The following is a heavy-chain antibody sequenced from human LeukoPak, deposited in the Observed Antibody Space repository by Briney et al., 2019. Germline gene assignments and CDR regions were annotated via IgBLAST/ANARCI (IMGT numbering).Heavy chain of an antibody. CDR3: ARDLYSSAWYGIH. Sequence: GGSLRLSCTASGFALSSNYVGWVRQAPGGGLHWVSLLYSDGDTYYADSVKGRFTISRDTSKNTLYLLMNSLRVDDTAVYYCARDLYSSAWYGIHWGQGTLVTVSS. CDR1: GFALSSNY. J-gene: IGHJ4*02. CDR2: LYSDGDT. D-gene: IGHD6-19*01. V-gene: IGHV3-53*01.